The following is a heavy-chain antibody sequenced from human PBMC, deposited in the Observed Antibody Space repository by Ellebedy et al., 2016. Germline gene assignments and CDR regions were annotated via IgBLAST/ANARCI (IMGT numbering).Heavy chain of an antibody. CDR3: ARWDSGFLSGVYYNYGMDV. CDR2: MNPNSGKT. Sequence: ASVKVSCXASGYAFTNYGLSWVRQAPGQGLEWMGWMNPNSGKTGYAQKFQGRVTMTRDTSTNTAYMELSSLRSEDTAVYYCARWDSGFLSGVYYNYGMDVWGQGTTVTVSS. D-gene: IGHD5-12*01. V-gene: IGHV1-8*02. J-gene: IGHJ6*02. CDR1: GYAFTNYG.